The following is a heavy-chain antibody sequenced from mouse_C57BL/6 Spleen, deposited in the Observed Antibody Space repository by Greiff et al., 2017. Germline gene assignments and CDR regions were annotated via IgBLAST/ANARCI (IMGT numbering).Heavy chain of an antibody. D-gene: IGHD2-1*01. CDR3: ARDPLYYGHCDV. V-gene: IGHV3-6*01. CDR2: ISYDGSN. Sequence: EVQLQQSGPGLVKPSQSLSLTCSVTGYSITSGYYWNWIRQFPGNKLEWMGYISYDGSNNYNPSLKNRISITRDTSKNQFFLKLNSVTTEDTATYYCARDPLYYGHCDVWGTGTTVTVSS. J-gene: IGHJ1*03. CDR1: GYSITSGYY.